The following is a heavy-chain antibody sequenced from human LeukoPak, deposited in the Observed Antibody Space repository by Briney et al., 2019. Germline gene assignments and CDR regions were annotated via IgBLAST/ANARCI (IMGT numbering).Heavy chain of an antibody. CDR1: GFTFSSYA. V-gene: IGHV3-23*01. J-gene: IGHJ4*02. Sequence: PGGSLRLSCAASGFTFSSYAMSWVRQAPGKGLEWVSAISGSGGSTYYADSVKGRFTISRDNSKNTLYLQMNSLRAEDTAVYYCAKVGAVAPGNYYFDYWGQGTLVTVSS. D-gene: IGHD6-19*01. CDR3: AKVGAVAPGNYYFDY. CDR2: ISGSGGST.